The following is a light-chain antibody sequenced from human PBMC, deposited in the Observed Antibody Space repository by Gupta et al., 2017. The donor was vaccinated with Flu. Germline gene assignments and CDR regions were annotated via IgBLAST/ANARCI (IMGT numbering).Light chain of an antibody. V-gene: IGKV3-20*01. Sequence: IVLTQSPATVSLSPGERLTLSCKASQQIISTSLPWFHQRPGQAPRVLMYDVFRRATGIPDRISGSGSKTEFTLTISSLEPEDSGVYYCQPYGSTPLNFGEGSRIEIK. CDR3: QPYGSTPLN. CDR1: QQIISTS. CDR2: DVF. J-gene: IGKJ4*01.